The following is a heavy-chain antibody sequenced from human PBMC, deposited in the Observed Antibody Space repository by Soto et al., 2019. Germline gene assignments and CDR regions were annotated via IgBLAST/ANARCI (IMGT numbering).Heavy chain of an antibody. J-gene: IGHJ6*02. CDR3: ARGGGPKYYDILTGYITHYYYGMDV. D-gene: IGHD3-9*01. Sequence: PSETLSLTCTVSGGSISSGDYYWGWIRQPPGKGLEWIGYIYYSGSTYYNPSLKSRVTISVDTSKNQFSLKLSSVTAADTAVYYCARGGGPKYYDILTGYITHYYYGMDVWGQGTTVTVSS. V-gene: IGHV4-30-4*01. CDR2: IYYSGST. CDR1: GGSISSGDYY.